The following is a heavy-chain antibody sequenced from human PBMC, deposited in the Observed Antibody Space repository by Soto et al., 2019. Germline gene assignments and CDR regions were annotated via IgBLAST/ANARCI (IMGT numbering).Heavy chain of an antibody. V-gene: IGHV4-39*01. CDR1: GGSISSSSSY. CDR3: AGQTRGAATVTSVINWFEP. Sequence: QLQLQESGPGLVKPSETLSLTGTVSGGSISSSSSYWGWIRQPPGKGLEWIGYIYYSGRTSYNPSLKSRVTVPAEPCKNRAPLRLTPVTAADTAVYYCAGQTRGAATVTSVINWFEPRGQGALVPVSS. CDR2: IYYSGRT. J-gene: IGHJ5*02. D-gene: IGHD4-17*01.